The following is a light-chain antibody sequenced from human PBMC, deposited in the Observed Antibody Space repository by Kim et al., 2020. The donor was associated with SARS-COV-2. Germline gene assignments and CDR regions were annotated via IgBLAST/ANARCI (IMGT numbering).Light chain of an antibody. CDR1: QSISRY. CDR3: QHYGT. CDR2: GAS. V-gene: IGKV3-20*01. Sequence: GTLSLSPGERATLSCRASQSISRYLAWYQQKPGQAPRLLIYGASSRATAIPDRFSGIGSGTDFTLTISRLEPEDFAVYYCQHYGTFGQGTKVDIK. J-gene: IGKJ1*01.